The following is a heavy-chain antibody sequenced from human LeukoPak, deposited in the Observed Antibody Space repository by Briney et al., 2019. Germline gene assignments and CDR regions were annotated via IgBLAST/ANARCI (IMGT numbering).Heavy chain of an antibody. V-gene: IGHV3-30*18. CDR3: AKEIYYGSGSYPDY. CDR2: ISNDGNNK. Sequence: QPGRSLRLYCEASGFTFSSYGIHWVRQAPGKGLEWVAAISNDGNNKYYADSVKGRFTISRDNSKNTLYLQMNSLRAEDTAVYYCAKEIYYGSGSYPDYWGQGTLVIVSS. J-gene: IGHJ4*02. D-gene: IGHD3-10*01. CDR1: GFTFSSYG.